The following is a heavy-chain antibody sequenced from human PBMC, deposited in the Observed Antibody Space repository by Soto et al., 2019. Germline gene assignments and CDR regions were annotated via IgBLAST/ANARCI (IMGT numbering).Heavy chain of an antibody. J-gene: IGHJ3*02. V-gene: IGHV1-46*01. CDR1: GYTFTSYI. D-gene: IGHD3-3*01. CDR3: GRVRTXDYWSGYSPLDX. CDR2: INPSGGXT. Sequence: QVLLVQSGAEVRKPGASVKVSCKTSGYTFTSYIMHWVRQAPGQGLEWVGLINPSGGXTNYXQKXXXXXXXXXXXXXXXXXXXXXXXXXXDTAVYXXGRVRTXDYWSGYSPLDXWGQXXM.